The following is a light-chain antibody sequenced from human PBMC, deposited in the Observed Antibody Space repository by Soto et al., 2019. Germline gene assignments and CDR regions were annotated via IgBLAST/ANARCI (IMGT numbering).Light chain of an antibody. CDR2: KAS. CDR3: QQYNSHRRT. Sequence: DIQMTQSPSTLSAYVGDRVTITCRASQSISTWLAWYQQKPGKAPKLLINKASSLESGVPSRFSGSGSGTEFTLTISSLQPDDFATYYCQQYNSHRRTFGQGTKVDIK. CDR1: QSISTW. J-gene: IGKJ1*01. V-gene: IGKV1-5*03.